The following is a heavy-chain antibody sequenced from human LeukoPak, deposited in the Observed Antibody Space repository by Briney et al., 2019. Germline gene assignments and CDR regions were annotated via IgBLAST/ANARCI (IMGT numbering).Heavy chain of an antibody. D-gene: IGHD6-13*01. CDR2: INPNSGGT. V-gene: IGHV1-2*02. J-gene: IGHJ4*02. CDR3: AREGDSSSSYYFDY. CDR1: GYTFTGYY. Sequence: ASVKVSCKASGYTFTGYYMHWVRPAPGQGLEWMGWINPNSGGTNYAQKFQGRVTMTRDTSISTAYMELSRLRSDDTAVYYCAREGDSSSSYYFDYWGQGTLVTVSS.